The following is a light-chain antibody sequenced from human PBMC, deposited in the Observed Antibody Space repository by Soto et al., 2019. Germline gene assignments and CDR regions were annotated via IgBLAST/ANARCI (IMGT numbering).Light chain of an antibody. J-gene: IGKJ2*02. V-gene: IGKV3-20*01. CDR2: GAS. CDR1: PSVSSRY. CDR3: HHYHSSSFMCT. Sequence: EIVLTQSPGTLSLSPGERATLSCRASPSVSSRYLAWYQQKPGQAPRLLIYGASSRATGIPDRFSGSGSGTDFTLTLSRLEPEGLAVYYCHHYHSSSFMCTFGQGTKLEI.